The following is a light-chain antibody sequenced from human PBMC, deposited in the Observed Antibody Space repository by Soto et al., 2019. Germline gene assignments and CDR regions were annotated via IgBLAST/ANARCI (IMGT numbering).Light chain of an antibody. V-gene: IGKV1-39*01. J-gene: IGKJ3*01. Sequence: DIQMTQSPSSLSVSIGDTGTISCRASQSIASFLNWLQLKPGQAPRLLIYDTSTLQTGVPSRFSGGGSGTEFTLTIRSLQPEDSALYFCQQDYNSLLAFGPGTRVEIK. CDR2: DTS. CDR1: QSIASF. CDR3: QQDYNSLLA.